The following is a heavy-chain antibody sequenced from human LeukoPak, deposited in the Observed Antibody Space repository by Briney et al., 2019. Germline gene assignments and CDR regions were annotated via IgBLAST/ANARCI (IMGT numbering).Heavy chain of an antibody. D-gene: IGHD6-19*01. J-gene: IGHJ4*02. Sequence: RSGGSLRLSCAASGFTFSSYAMSWVRQAPGKGLEWVSSISSSSSYIYYADSVKGRFTISRDNAKNSLYLQMNSLRAEDTAVYYCARVRLAGYSSLDYWGQGTLVTVSS. CDR3: ARVRLAGYSSLDY. V-gene: IGHV3-21*01. CDR2: ISSSSSYI. CDR1: GFTFSSYA.